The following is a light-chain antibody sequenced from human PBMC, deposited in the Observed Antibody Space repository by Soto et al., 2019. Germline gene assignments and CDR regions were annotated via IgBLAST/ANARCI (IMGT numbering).Light chain of an antibody. Sequence: EIVLTQSPGTLSLSPGERATLSCRASQSVTNNYLAWYQQKPGQPPRLLIDGASSRATGIPDKFSGSGSGTDFTLAISRLEPEDFAVYYCQQYDSSPITFGQGTRLEIK. J-gene: IGKJ5*01. V-gene: IGKV3-20*01. CDR1: QSVTNNY. CDR2: GAS. CDR3: QQYDSSPIT.